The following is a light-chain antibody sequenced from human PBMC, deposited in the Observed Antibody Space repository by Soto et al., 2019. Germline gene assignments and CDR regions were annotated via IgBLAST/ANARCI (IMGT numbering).Light chain of an antibody. J-gene: IGKJ2*01. V-gene: IGKV1-27*01. CDR1: QSIYKY. Sequence: DIQMTQSPSALSASVGDRVTISCRASQSIYKYLAWYQQKPGQAPKLLIYAASTLQSGVPSRFSGSGSGTDFTLTISSLQPEDFATYYCQKYNRAPVTFGQGTKLDIK. CDR2: AAS. CDR3: QKYNRAPVT.